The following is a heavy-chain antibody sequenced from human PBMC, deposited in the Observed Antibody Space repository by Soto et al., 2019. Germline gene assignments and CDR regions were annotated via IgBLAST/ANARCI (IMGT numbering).Heavy chain of an antibody. CDR1: EFTFSSYS. CDR3: ARGHFGVTMDV. Sequence: GGSLRLSCAASEFTFSSYSMIWVRQAPGKGLEWVSGVNGGGDITYYADSVKGRFTISRDNSKNTLYLQMNSLRAEDTAVFYCARGHFGVTMDVCGQGATVTVSS. J-gene: IGHJ6*02. V-gene: IGHV3-23*01. CDR2: VNGGGDIT. D-gene: IGHD3-3*01.